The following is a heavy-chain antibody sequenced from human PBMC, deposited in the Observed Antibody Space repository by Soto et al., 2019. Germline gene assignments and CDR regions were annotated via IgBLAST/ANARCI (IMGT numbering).Heavy chain of an antibody. J-gene: IGHJ4*02. Sequence: QVQLVQSGAEVKKPGASVKVSCKASGYTFTDYYMSWVRQAPGQGLEWMGIINPSGGTTYSQKLQGRITMTRDTSTSTFYMELSSLKSDDTAVYYCARGGEFWSAYRKYFDVWGQGTLVSVSS. CDR1: GYTFTDYY. D-gene: IGHD3-3*01. CDR3: ARGGEFWSAYRKYFDV. V-gene: IGHV1-46*01. CDR2: INPSGGT.